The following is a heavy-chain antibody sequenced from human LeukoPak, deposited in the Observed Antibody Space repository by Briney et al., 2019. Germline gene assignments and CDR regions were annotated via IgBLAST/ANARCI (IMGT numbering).Heavy chain of an antibody. J-gene: IGHJ4*02. CDR3: AKGGPYSSSPVDY. D-gene: IGHD6-6*01. CDR1: GFTFSSYA. CDR2: ISNSGSHT. Sequence: GGSLRLSCAASGFTFSSYAMSWVRQAPGKGLEWGSSISNSGSHTYYADSVKGRFTISRDNPKNTLHLHMNSLRAEDTAVYYCAKGGPYSSSPVDYWGQGTLVTVSS. V-gene: IGHV3-23*01.